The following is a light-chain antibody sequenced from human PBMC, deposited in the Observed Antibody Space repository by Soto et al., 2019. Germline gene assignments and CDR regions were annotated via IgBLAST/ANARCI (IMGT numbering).Light chain of an antibody. CDR1: QNIFSF. CDR2: AAS. CDR3: QQSYSVPHT. J-gene: IGKJ5*01. V-gene: IGKV1-39*01. Sequence: DIQMTQSPSSLSASVGERVTITCRASQNIFSFLSWYLHKPGKAPELLIYAASSLQSGVPSTFSGSGSGTDFALTISXLQPEDFATFYCQQSYSVPHTFGQGTRLEIK.